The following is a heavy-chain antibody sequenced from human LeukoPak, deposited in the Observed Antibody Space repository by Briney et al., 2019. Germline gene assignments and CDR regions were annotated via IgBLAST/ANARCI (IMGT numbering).Heavy chain of an antibody. Sequence: SETLSLTCTVSGGSISSYYWSWIRQPPGKGLEWIGYIYYSGSTNYNPSLKSRVTISVDTSKNQFSLKLSSVTAADTAVYYCARSLYPSFDFDYWGQGTVVTVSS. V-gene: IGHV4-59*01. CDR2: IYYSGST. CDR1: GGSISSYY. J-gene: IGHJ4*02. CDR3: ARSLYPSFDFDY.